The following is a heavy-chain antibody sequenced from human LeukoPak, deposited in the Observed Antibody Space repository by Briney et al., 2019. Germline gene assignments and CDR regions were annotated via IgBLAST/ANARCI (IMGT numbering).Heavy chain of an antibody. V-gene: IGHV3-23*01. D-gene: IGHD3-22*01. CDR1: GFTFGDYA. CDR3: AKADDSSGYYYAGLDY. CDR2: ISGSGRTT. J-gene: IGHJ4*02. Sequence: PGGSLRLSCTASGFTFGDYAMSWFRQAPGKGLEWVAVISGSGRTTYYADSVKGRFTISRDNSKSTLYLQMNSLRAEDTAVYYCAKADDSSGYYYAGLDYWGQGTLVTVSS.